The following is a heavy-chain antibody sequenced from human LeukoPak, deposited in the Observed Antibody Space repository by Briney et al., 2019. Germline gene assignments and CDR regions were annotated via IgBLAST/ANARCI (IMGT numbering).Heavy chain of an antibody. V-gene: IGHV3-30-3*01. Sequence: GRSLRLSCAASGFTFSSYAMHWVRQAPGKGLEWVAVISYDGSNKYYADSVKGRFTISRDNSKSTLYLQMNSLRAEDTAVYYCARSGHCSGTGCYGEGFDYWGQGTLVTVSS. CDR3: ARSGHCSGTGCYGEGFDY. CDR1: GFTFSSYA. CDR2: ISYDGSNK. J-gene: IGHJ4*02. D-gene: IGHD2-2*01.